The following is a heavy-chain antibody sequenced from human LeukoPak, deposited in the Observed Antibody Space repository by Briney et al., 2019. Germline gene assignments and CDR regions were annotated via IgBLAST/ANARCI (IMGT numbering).Heavy chain of an antibody. CDR3: ARDREYYYDSSGYYLGDAFDI. V-gene: IGHV4-38-2*02. D-gene: IGHD3-22*01. J-gene: IGHJ3*02. CDR2: IYHSGST. Sequence: PSETLSLTCTVSGYSISSGYYWGWIRQPPGKGLEWIGSIYHSGSTYYNPPLKSRVTISVDTSKNQFSLKLSSVTAADTAVYYCARDREYYYDSSGYYLGDAFDIWGQGTMVTVSS. CDR1: GYSISSGYY.